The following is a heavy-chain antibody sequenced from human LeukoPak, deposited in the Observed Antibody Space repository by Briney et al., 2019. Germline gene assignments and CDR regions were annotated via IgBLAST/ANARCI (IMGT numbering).Heavy chain of an antibody. V-gene: IGHV1-2*02. CDR3: ARAAGYSIACHIDY. CDR1: GYTFSNYY. D-gene: IGHD6-19*01. Sequence: EASVKVSCKASGYTFSNYYIHWVRQAPGQGLQWMGWINTYSGDTSTTQTFQGRVTMTRDTPIGTTYMELGSLTSDDTAVYYCARAAGYSIACHIDYWAREAWSPSPQ. J-gene: IGHJ4*02. CDR2: INTYSGDT.